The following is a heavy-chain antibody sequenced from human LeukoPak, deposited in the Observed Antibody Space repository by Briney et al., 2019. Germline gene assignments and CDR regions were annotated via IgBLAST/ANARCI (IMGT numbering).Heavy chain of an antibody. CDR1: GGSISSYY. Sequence: PSETLSLTCTVSGGSISSYYWSWIRQPAGKGLEWIGRIYTSGSTNYNPSLKSRVTMSVDTSKNQFSPKLSSVTAAGTAVYYCARIQAFARAYDYVWGSYRQSDWFGMDVWGQGTTVTVSS. CDR2: IYTSGST. V-gene: IGHV4-4*07. J-gene: IGHJ6*02. D-gene: IGHD3-16*02. CDR3: ARIQAFARAYDYVWGSYRQSDWFGMDV.